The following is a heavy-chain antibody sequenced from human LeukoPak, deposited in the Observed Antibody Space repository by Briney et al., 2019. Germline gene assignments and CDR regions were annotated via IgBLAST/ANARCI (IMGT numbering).Heavy chain of an antibody. J-gene: IGHJ5*02. D-gene: IGHD6-19*01. V-gene: IGHV4-39*01. Sequence: SETLSLTCTVSGGSISSSSYYWGWIRQPPGKGLEWIGSIYYSGSTYYNPSLKSRVTISVDTSKNQFSLKLSSVTAADTAVYYCASGWYWFDPWGQGTLVTVSS. CDR3: ASGWYWFDP. CDR1: GGSISSSSYY. CDR2: IYYSGST.